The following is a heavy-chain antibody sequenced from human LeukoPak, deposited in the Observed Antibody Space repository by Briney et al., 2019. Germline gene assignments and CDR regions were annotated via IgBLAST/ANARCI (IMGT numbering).Heavy chain of an antibody. V-gene: IGHV3-30*01. CDR2: ISYDGSNK. CDR1: GFTFSSYA. J-gene: IGHJ3*02. Sequence: GGSLRLSCAASGFTFSSYAMHWVRQAPGKGLEWVAVISYDGSNKYYADSVKSRFTISRDNSKNTLYLQMNSLRAEDTAVYYCARDRWVVVVDDAFDIWGQGTMVTVSS. D-gene: IGHD2-15*01. CDR3: ARDRWVVVVDDAFDI.